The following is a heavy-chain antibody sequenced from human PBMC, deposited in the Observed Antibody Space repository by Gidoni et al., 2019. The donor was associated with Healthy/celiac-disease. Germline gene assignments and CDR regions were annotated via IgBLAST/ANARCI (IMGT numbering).Heavy chain of an antibody. V-gene: IGHV3-33*01. J-gene: IGHJ4*02. CDR1: GFTFSSYG. D-gene: IGHD6-13*01. CDR3: ARGRAAGIDY. CDR2: IWYDGSKK. Sequence: QVQLVESGGGVVQPGRSLRLPCAASGFTFSSYGMHWVRQAPGKGLEWVAVIWYDGSKKYYADSVKGRFTISRDNSKNTLYLQMNSLRAEDTAVYYCARGRAAGIDYWGQGTLVTVSS.